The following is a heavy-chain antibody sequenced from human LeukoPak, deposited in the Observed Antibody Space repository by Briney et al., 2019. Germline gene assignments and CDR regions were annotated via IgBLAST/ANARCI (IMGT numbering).Heavy chain of an antibody. D-gene: IGHD2-15*01. J-gene: IGHJ3*02. CDR3: AKARERYCSGGSCVKTAAFDI. Sequence: GGSLRLSCAASGFIFDDYAMHWVRQAPGKGLEWVSLISGDGGSTYYADSVKGRFTISRDNSKNSLYLQMNRLRTEDTALYYCAKARERYCSGGSCVKTAAFDIWGQGTMVTVSS. CDR1: GFIFDDYA. CDR2: ISGDGGST. V-gene: IGHV3-43*02.